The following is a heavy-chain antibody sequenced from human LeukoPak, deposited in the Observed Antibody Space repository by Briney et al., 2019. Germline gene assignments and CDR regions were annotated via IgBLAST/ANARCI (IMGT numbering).Heavy chain of an antibody. D-gene: IGHD3-3*01. CDR3: ARGRYLFFV. J-gene: IGHJ4*02. CDR1: GGSFSGYY. V-gene: IGHV4-34*01. Sequence: PSETLSLTCAVYGGSFSGYYWSWIRQPPGKGLEWIGEINHSGSTNYNPSLKSRVTISVDTSKNQFSLKLSSVTAADTAVYYCARGRYLFFVWGQGTLVTVSS. CDR2: INHSGST.